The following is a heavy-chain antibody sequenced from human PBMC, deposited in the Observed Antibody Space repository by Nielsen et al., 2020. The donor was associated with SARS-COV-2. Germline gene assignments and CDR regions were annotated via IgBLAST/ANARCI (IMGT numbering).Heavy chain of an antibody. J-gene: IGHJ4*02. V-gene: IGHV1-2*06. CDR2: IYPNSCAS. CDR3: ARGGSIPARPLDY. Sequence: VSVKVPCQVSGYTFTDHYIYWVRQAPGQRLEWMGRIYPNSCASIYAQKFQGRVTMTSDTSISTAYLVLTRLGSDDSAVYYCARGGSIPARPLDYWGLGTLVTVSS. CDR1: GYTFTDHY. D-gene: IGHD6-6*01.